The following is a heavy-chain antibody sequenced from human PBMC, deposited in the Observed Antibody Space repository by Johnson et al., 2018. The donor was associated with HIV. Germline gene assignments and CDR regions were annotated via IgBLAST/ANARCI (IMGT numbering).Heavy chain of an antibody. J-gene: IGHJ3*02. CDR3: ARSEYDYYDSSGYDAFDI. Sequence: QVQLVESGGGVVQPGRSLRLSCAASGFTFSSYGMHWVRQAPGKGLEWVAVIWYDGSNKYYADSAKGRFTISRDNAKNTLYLQMNSLRAEDTAVYYCARSEYDYYDSSGYDAFDIWGQGTMVTVSS. CDR2: IWYDGSNK. CDR1: GFTFSSYG. D-gene: IGHD3-22*01. V-gene: IGHV3-33*01.